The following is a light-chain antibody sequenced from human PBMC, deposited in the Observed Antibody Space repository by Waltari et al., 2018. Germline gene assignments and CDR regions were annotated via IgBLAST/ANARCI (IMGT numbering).Light chain of an antibody. J-gene: IGKJ2*01. CDR2: DAS. CDR3: QQRSNWPYT. V-gene: IGKV3-11*01. Sequence: SGRASQTVRSYLAWYQQRPGQTPRLLIFDASSRATGISAKFSGSGSGTDFTLTVSNLEPEDFAVYYCQQRSNWPYTFGQGTRVEIK. CDR1: QTVRSY.